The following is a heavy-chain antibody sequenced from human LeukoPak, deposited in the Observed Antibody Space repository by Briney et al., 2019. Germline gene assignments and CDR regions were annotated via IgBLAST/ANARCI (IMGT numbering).Heavy chain of an antibody. Sequence: GASVKVSCKASGYTFTGYYIHWVRQAPGQGPVWMGWINLSSGGTNYAKKFQGRVTMTRDTSISTVYMELSTLRSDDTAVYYCAREGLGELTLDCWGQGTLVTVSS. J-gene: IGHJ4*02. D-gene: IGHD3-16*01. CDR2: INLSSGGT. CDR3: AREGLGELTLDC. V-gene: IGHV1-2*02. CDR1: GYTFTGYY.